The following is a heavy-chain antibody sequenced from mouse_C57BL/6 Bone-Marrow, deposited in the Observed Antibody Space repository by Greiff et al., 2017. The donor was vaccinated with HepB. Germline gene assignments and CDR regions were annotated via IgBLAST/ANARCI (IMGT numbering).Heavy chain of an antibody. J-gene: IGHJ2*01. D-gene: IGHD2-4*01. Sequence: EVQLQESGPGLVKPSQSLSLTCSVTGYSITSGYYWNWIRQFPGNKLEWMGYISYDGSNNYNPSLKNRISITRDTSKNQFFLKLNSVTTEDTATYYCARGGYYDYEDWGQGTTLTVSS. CDR1: GYSITSGYY. CDR2: ISYDGSN. CDR3: ARGGYYDYED. V-gene: IGHV3-6*01.